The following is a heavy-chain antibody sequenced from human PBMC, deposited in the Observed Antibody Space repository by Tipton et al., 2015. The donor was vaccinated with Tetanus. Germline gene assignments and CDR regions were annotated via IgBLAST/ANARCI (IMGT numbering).Heavy chain of an antibody. Sequence: TLSLTCSVSGGSISSGGYYWSWIRQPPGQGLEWLGYIYQTDSTYYNPSVRSRLTLSLRRSKNQVSLKLSSVTAADTAVYYCVRGRGLGAYSFGFEYWGQGALVTVSS. J-gene: IGHJ4*02. CDR3: VRGRGLGAYSFGFEY. D-gene: IGHD5-12*01. V-gene: IGHV4-30-2*01. CDR1: GGSISSGGYY. CDR2: IYQTDST.